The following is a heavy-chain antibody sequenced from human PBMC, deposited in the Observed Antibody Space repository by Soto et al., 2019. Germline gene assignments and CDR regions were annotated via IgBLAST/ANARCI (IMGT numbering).Heavy chain of an antibody. Sequence: ASVKVSCKASGYTFTSYAMHWGRQAPGQRLEWMGWINAGNGNTKYSQKFQGRVTITRDTSASTAYMELSSLRSEDTAVYYCARSIVVVTALDYWGQGTLVTVS. D-gene: IGHD2-21*02. CDR3: ARSIVVVTALDY. CDR1: GYTFTSYA. J-gene: IGHJ4*02. V-gene: IGHV1-3*01. CDR2: INAGNGNT.